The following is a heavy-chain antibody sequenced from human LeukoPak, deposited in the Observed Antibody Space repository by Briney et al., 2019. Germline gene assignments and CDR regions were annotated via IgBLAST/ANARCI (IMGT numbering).Heavy chain of an antibody. CDR1: GFTFSSYG. J-gene: IGHJ4*02. V-gene: IGHV3-30*18. CDR2: ISYDGSNK. Sequence: GGSLRLSCAASGFTFSSYGMHWVRQAPGKGLEWVAVISYDGSNKYYADSVRGRFTISRDNSKNTLYLQMNSLRAEDTAVYYCAKDALNSSSWPKRGDYWGQGTLVTVSS. D-gene: IGHD6-13*01. CDR3: AKDALNSSSWPKRGDY.